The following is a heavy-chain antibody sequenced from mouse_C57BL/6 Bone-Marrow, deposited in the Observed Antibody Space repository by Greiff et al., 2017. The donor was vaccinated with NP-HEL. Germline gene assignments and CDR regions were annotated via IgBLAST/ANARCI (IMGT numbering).Heavy chain of an antibody. V-gene: IGHV1-59*01. CDR2: IDPSDSYT. D-gene: IGHD2-4*01. CDR1: GYTFTSYW. J-gene: IGHJ4*01. CDR3: AKDLRGITGAMDY. Sequence: VQLQQPGAELVRPGTSVKLSCKASGYTFTSYWMHWVKQRPGQGLEWIGVIDPSDSYTNYNQKFKGKATLTVDTSSSTAYMQLSSLTSEDSAVYYCAKDLRGITGAMDYWGQGTSVTVSS.